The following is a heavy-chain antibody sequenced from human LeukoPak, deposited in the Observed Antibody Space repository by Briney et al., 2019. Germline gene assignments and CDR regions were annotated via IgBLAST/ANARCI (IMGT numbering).Heavy chain of an antibody. Sequence: GGSLRLSCAASGFTFSDYYMSWIRRAPGKGLEWVSYISSSGSTIYYADSVKGRFTISRDNAKNSLYLQMNSLRAEDTAVYYCAGDSSVSYDSSGDYFDYWGQGTLVTVSS. J-gene: IGHJ4*02. CDR1: GFTFSDYY. CDR3: AGDSSVSYDSSGDYFDY. D-gene: IGHD3-22*01. V-gene: IGHV3-11*04. CDR2: ISSSGSTI.